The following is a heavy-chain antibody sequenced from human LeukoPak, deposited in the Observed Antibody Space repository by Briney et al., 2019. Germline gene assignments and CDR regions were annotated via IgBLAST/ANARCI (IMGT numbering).Heavy chain of an antibody. Sequence: GGSLRLSCAASGFTFNRYWMSWVRQAPGKELQWVANIKQDGSAKYYVDSVKGRFTISRDNAKNSLYLQMNSLRVEDTAVYYCARDGYCSSGSCHPFDYWGQGTLVTVSS. CDR1: GFTFNRYW. J-gene: IGHJ4*02. CDR2: IKQDGSAK. D-gene: IGHD2-15*01. CDR3: ARDGYCSSGSCHPFDY. V-gene: IGHV3-7*01.